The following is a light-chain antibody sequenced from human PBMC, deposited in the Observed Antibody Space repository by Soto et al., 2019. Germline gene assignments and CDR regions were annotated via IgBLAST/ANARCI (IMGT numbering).Light chain of an antibody. CDR3: QQYKNWPLPT. CDR2: RAS. V-gene: IGKV3-15*01. Sequence: EIVMTQSPATLSVSPGERATLSCRASQSVSGHLAWYQHKPGQAPRLLIYRASTRATGIPARFSGSWSGTEFTLTISSLQSEDFAVYYCQQYKNWPLPTFGGGTKVEIK. CDR1: QSVSGH. J-gene: IGKJ4*01.